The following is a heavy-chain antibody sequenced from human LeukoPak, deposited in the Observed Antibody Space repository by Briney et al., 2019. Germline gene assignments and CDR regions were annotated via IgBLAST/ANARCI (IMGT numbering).Heavy chain of an antibody. CDR1: GGSISSGSYY. Sequence: SETLSLTCTVSGGSISSGSYYWSWIRQPAGKGLEWIGRIYTSGSTNYNPSLKSRVTISVDTSKKQFSLKLSSVTAADTAVYYCARDVYYGSGSYNYWGQGTLVTVSS. J-gene: IGHJ4*02. CDR2: IYTSGST. D-gene: IGHD3-10*01. CDR3: ARDVYYGSGSYNY. V-gene: IGHV4-61*02.